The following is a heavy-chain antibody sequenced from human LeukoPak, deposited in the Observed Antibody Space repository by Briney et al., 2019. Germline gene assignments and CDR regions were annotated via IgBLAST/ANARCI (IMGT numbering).Heavy chain of an antibody. CDR1: GFTFSSYW. Sequence: GGSLRLSCAASGFTFSSYWMHWVRQAPGKGLVWVSRINSDGSSTSYADSVKGRFTISGDNAKNTLYLQMNSLRAEDTAVYYCARGGRLHYYYYMDVWGKGTTVTISS. D-gene: IGHD2-21*01. CDR3: ARGGRLHYYYYMDV. CDR2: INSDGSST. J-gene: IGHJ6*03. V-gene: IGHV3-74*01.